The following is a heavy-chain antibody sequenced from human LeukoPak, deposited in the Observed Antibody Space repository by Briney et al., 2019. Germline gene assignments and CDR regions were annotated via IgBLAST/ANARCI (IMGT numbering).Heavy chain of an antibody. V-gene: IGHV1-24*01. CDR2: FDPEDGET. CDR1: GYTLTELS. Sequence: ASVKVSCKVSGYTLTELSMHWVRQAPGKGPEWMGGFDPEDGETIYAQKFQGRVTMTEDTSTDTAYMELSSLRSEDTAVYYCATLTMVRGVIKAFDYWGQGTLVTVYS. J-gene: IGHJ4*02. D-gene: IGHD3-10*01. CDR3: ATLTMVRGVIKAFDY.